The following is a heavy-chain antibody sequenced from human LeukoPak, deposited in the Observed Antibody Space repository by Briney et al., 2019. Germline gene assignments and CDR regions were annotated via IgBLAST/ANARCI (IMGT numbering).Heavy chain of an antibody. CDR3: ARGGSGRFGDAFDI. Sequence: PSETLSLTCAVSGYSISNGYYWAWIRQPPGKGLEWIAIMYHTGSTYYNPSLKSRLTISIDTSKNEFSLRLISVTAADTATYYCARGGSGRFGDAFDIWGQGTMVTVSS. CDR1: GYSISNGYY. D-gene: IGHD6-19*01. CDR2: MYHTGST. J-gene: IGHJ3*02. V-gene: IGHV4-38-2*01.